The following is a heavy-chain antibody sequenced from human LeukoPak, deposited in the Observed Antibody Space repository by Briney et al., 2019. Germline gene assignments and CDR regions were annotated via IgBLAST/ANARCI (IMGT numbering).Heavy chain of an antibody. J-gene: IGHJ4*02. CDR2: IKDSGIEK. Sequence: GGSLRLSCAGSGFTFSIYSMGWVRQAPGKGLEWVANIKDSGIEKEYVDSVKGRFTISRDNAKNSLYLQMNSLRVEDKALYFCARWRGAQSEFDYWGQGTQVTVSS. CDR3: ARWRGAQSEFDY. D-gene: IGHD3-3*01. V-gene: IGHV3-7*01. CDR1: GFTFSIYS.